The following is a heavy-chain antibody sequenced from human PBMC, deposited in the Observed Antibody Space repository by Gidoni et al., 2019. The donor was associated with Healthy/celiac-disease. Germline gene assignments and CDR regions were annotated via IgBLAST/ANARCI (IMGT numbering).Heavy chain of an antibody. CDR2: ITHSGST. D-gene: IGHD6-13*01. CDR3: ARLSYSSSWLDY. CDR1: GGSFSGYY. V-gene: IGHV4-34*01. Sequence: QVQLQQWGAGRLKPAETLSLTCAVYGGSFSGYYWSWIRQPPGKGLEWLGEITHSGSTNYNPSLKRRVTISVDTSKTQFSLKLSSVTAADTAVYYCARLSYSSSWLDYWGQGTLVTVSS. J-gene: IGHJ4*02.